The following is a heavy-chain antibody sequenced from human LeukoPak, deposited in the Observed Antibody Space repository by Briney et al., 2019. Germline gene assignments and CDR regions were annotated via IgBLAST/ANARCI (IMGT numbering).Heavy chain of an antibody. V-gene: IGHV4-4*07. CDR1: GGSISSYY. CDR3: ARDRGRSSGWPQFDC. D-gene: IGHD6-19*01. Sequence: SETLSLTCTVSGGSISSYYWSWIRQPAGKGLEWIGRIYTSGSTNYNPSLKSRVTMSVDTSKNQFSLNLSSVTAADTAVHYCARDRGRSSGWPQFDCWGQGTLVTVSS. J-gene: IGHJ4*02. CDR2: IYTSGST.